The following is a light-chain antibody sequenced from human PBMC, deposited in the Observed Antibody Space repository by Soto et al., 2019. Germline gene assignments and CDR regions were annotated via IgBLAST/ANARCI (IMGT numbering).Light chain of an antibody. J-gene: IGLJ1*01. V-gene: IGLV2-23*02. CDR1: SSNVGSYKL. Sequence: QAALTQPAFVSVSPGQSITISCTGTSSNVGSYKLVSWYQQHPGKAPKLMIFEVNKRPSGVSNRFSGSKSGNTASLTISGLKVEDEADYYCCSSGGSPTYVFGTGTKVTVL. CDR3: CSSGGSPTYV. CDR2: EVN.